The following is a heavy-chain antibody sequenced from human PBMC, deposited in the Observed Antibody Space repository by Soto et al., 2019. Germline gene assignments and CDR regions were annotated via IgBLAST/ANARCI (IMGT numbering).Heavy chain of an antibody. J-gene: IGHJ6*02. CDR1: SASISSSSYT. D-gene: IGHD2-2*01. Sequence: QLQLQESGPGLVKPSETLSLTCTVSSASISSSSYTWGWIRQPPGKGLERIGSIYYSGTTYYNQSLNSRFTVSIYTSKNQFYLMVTSVTATDTAVYYCARLHGYCISSSCHGHYAMDVWGQGTTVTVTS. CDR3: ARLHGYCISSSCHGHYAMDV. CDR2: IYYSGTT. V-gene: IGHV4-39*01.